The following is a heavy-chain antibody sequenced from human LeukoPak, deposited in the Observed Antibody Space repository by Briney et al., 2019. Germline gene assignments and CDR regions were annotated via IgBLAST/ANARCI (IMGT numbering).Heavy chain of an antibody. J-gene: IGHJ6*02. V-gene: IGHV4-59*08. CDR3: ASSFYSRSWYYYGMDV. Sequence: PSETLSLTCTVSGRSISSYYWSWIRQPPGKGLGLIGYIYYSGSANYNPSLRSRVTISVDTYTNQFSLTLSSVTAADTAVYYCASSFYSRSWYYYGMDVWGQGTTVTVSS. CDR2: IYYSGSA. CDR1: GRSISSYY. D-gene: IGHD6-13*01.